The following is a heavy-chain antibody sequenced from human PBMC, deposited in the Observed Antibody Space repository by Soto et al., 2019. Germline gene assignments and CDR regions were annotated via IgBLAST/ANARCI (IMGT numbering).Heavy chain of an antibody. CDR3: ASERSAQYFDF. CDR1: GGTFSSHG. CDR2: IIPTFGTP. D-gene: IGHD1-26*01. Sequence: QVQLVQSGTVVQRRGSSVKVSCQASGGTFSSHGMAWVRQAPGQGLEWMGGIIPTFGTPTYAPKFQGRVTITADKSTNTAYMELSSLRSEDTVVYYCASERSAQYFDFWGQGTLITLYS. J-gene: IGHJ4*02. V-gene: IGHV1-69*06.